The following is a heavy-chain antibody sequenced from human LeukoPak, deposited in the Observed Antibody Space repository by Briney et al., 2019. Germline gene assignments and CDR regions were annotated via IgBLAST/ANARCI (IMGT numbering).Heavy chain of an antibody. D-gene: IGHD1-14*01. J-gene: IGHJ4*02. V-gene: IGHV4-59*08. CDR1: IGSINYYY. Sequence: SETLSLTCTVSIGSINYYYWTWIRQSPENGLEWIGHIHYSGSTNDNPSLKSRVTISVDTSKKQFCLNLNSVTAADTAVYYCARLSHPGGTTWYFDYWGQGTLVIVHS. CDR2: IHYSGST. CDR3: ARLSHPGGTTWYFDY.